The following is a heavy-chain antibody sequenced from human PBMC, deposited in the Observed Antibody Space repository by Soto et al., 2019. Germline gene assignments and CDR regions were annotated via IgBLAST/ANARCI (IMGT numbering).Heavy chain of an antibody. V-gene: IGHV3-23*01. CDR1: GFTFVSYA. J-gene: IGHJ4*02. CDR2: ISGSGGST. D-gene: IGHD4-17*01. Sequence: AGGSLRLSCAASGFTFVSYAMSWVRQAPGKGLEWVSGISGSGGSTYYADSVQGRFTISRDNSKNTLYLQMNGLRAEDLAAYYCAKDNGDYVAYFDYWGRGTLVTVSS. CDR3: AKDNGDYVAYFDY.